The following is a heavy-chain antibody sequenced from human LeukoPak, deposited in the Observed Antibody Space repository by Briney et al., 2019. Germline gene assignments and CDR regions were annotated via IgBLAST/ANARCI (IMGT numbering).Heavy chain of an antibody. CDR3: QSRFLEWLLDY. J-gene: IGHJ4*02. CDR2: IYSRGSI. Sequence: PSETLSLTCVVSGDSISSVKLWSWVRQPPGEGLEWIGEIYSRGSINYNPSLKSRVSISMDKSRNQFSLELTSVTAADTAMYYCQSRFLEWLLDYWGQGTLVTVSS. CDR1: GDSISSVKL. D-gene: IGHD3-3*01. V-gene: IGHV4-4*02.